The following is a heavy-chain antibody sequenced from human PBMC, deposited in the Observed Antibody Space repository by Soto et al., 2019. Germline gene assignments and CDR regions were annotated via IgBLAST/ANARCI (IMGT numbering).Heavy chain of an antibody. V-gene: IGHV3-15*07. Sequence: GGSLRLSCAASGLTFSGAWISWVRQAPGKGLEWVGRIKSKTAGGTIDYAAPVKGRFTISRDDSINTLYLQMNSLKTEDTAVYYCVTDQRGYCGSSNCYVGWFDPWGQGALVTVSS. CDR2: IKSKTAGGTI. CDR3: VTDQRGYCGSSNCYVGWFDP. D-gene: IGHD2-2*01. J-gene: IGHJ5*02. CDR1: GLTFSGAW.